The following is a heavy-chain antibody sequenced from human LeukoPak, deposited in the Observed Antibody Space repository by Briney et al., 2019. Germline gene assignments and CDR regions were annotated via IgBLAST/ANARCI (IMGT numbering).Heavy chain of an antibody. CDR3: ARHEAAVGPLLDYYYYMDA. V-gene: IGHV4-39*01. J-gene: IGHJ6*03. Sequence: SETLPLTCTVSGGSISSSSYYWGWIRQPPGKGLEWIGSIYYSGSTYYNPSLKSRVTISVDTSKKQFSLKLSSVTAADTAVYYCARHEAAVGPLLDYYYYMDAWGKGTTVTVSS. CDR2: IYYSGST. D-gene: IGHD2-15*01. CDR1: GGSISSSSYY.